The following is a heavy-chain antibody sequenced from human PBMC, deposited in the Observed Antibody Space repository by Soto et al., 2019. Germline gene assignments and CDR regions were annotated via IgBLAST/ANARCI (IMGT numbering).Heavy chain of an antibody. Sequence: QVQLVESGGGVVQPGRSLRLSCAASGFTFSSYGMHWVRQAPGKGLEWVAVISYDGSNKYYADSVKGRFTISRDNSKNTQYLQMNGLRAEDTAVYYCAKDRLYGDTAMYLDYWGQGTLVTVSS. J-gene: IGHJ4*02. CDR2: ISYDGSNK. V-gene: IGHV3-30*18. D-gene: IGHD5-18*01. CDR3: AKDRLYGDTAMYLDY. CDR1: GFTFSSYG.